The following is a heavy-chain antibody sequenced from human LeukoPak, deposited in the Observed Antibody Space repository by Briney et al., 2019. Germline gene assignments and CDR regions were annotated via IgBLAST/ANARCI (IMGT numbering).Heavy chain of an antibody. V-gene: IGHV3-23*01. CDR1: GLSFRNCA. CDR2: ITASGGGP. CDR3: VKDGRTSAPC. D-gene: IGHD2-15*01. J-gene: IGHJ4*02. Sequence: GPSLRLSVAASGLSFRNCARSWVRQAPGKGLEWVSGITASGGGPSSADSVKGRFTISRDNSENVVYLQMNSLRDDDTAVYYCVKDGRTSAPCWGQGTLVTVSS.